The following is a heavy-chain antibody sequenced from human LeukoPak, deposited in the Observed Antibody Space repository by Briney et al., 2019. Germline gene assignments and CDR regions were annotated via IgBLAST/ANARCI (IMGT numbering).Heavy chain of an antibody. CDR1: GYTFTFYY. V-gene: IGHV1-46*01. Sequence: ASVKVSCKASGYTFTFYYIHWVRQAPGQGLEWMGIINPNDGSTSYAQKFQGRVTMTRDTSTSTVYMELSSLRSEDTAVYYCARDTPYDTSGYFLDYWGQGTLVTVSS. D-gene: IGHD3-22*01. CDR2: INPNDGST. J-gene: IGHJ4*02. CDR3: ARDTPYDTSGYFLDY.